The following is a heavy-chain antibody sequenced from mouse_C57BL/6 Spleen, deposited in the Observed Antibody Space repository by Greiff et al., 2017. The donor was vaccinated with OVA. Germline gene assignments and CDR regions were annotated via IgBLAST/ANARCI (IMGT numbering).Heavy chain of an antibody. Sequence: EVQRVEPGGDLVKPGGSLKLSCAASGFTFSSYGMSWVRQTPDKRLEWVANISSGGSCTNYPDNVKGRATLTRDNSQNTPYMQLSSLMSEDTVMYDGARERVIRDYSSPWFAYWGQGTLVTVSA. CDR2: ISSGGSCT. V-gene: IGHV5-6*01. CDR3: ARERVIRDYSSPWFAY. D-gene: IGHD1-1*01. J-gene: IGHJ3*01. CDR1: GFTFSSYG.